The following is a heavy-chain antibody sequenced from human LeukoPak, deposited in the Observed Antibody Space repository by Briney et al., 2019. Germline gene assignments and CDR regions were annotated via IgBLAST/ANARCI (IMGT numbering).Heavy chain of an antibody. J-gene: IGHJ5*02. CDR1: GFTFSSYA. CDR3: AKLSVTMVRGVIITGWFDP. Sequence: GGSLRLSCAASGFTFSSYAMSWVRQAPGKGLEWVSSITGSTYYADSVKGRFTISRDNSKNTLYLQMNSLRADDTAVYYCAKLSVTMVRGVIITGWFDPWGQGTLVTVSS. CDR2: ITGST. V-gene: IGHV3-23*01. D-gene: IGHD3-10*01.